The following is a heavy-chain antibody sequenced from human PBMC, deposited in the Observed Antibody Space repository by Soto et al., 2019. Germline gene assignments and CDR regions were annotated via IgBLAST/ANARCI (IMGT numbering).Heavy chain of an antibody. CDR1: GFIFRNFG. J-gene: IGHJ4*02. CDR3: VQGASTAHQPLDS. Sequence: QVQLVESGGGVVQTGRSLRLSCAASGFIFRNFGMHWVCRAPGKGLEWVATISGDGNDKYYPDSMKGRFTISRDNFNNTLYLQLNSLRPEDTTVYHCVQGASTAHQPLDSWGQGVLVTVSS. CDR2: ISGDGNDK. D-gene: IGHD1-26*01. V-gene: IGHV3-30*03.